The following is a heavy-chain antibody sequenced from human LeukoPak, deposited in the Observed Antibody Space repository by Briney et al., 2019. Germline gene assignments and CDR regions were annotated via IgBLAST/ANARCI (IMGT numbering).Heavy chain of an antibody. D-gene: IGHD3-9*01. CDR3: ARLHYDILTGYYLDY. J-gene: IGHJ4*02. CDR1: GYTLTSYG. Sequence: APVKVSCKASGYTLTSYGISWVRQAPGQGLEWMGWISAYNGNTNYAQKLQGRVTMTTDTSTSTAYMELRSLRSDDTAVYYCARLHYDILTGYYLDYWGQGTLVTVSS. V-gene: IGHV1-18*01. CDR2: ISAYNGNT.